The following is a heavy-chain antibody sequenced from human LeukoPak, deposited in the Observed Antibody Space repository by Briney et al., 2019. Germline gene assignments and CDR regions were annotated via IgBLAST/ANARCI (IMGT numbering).Heavy chain of an antibody. CDR1: GFTFSSYA. D-gene: IGHD2-2*01. CDR3: ARDALVPAAPPYYYYYYYMDV. CDR2: ISYDGSNK. V-gene: IGHV3-30*01. Sequence: PGGSLRLSCAASGFTFSSYAMHWVRQAPGKGLEWVAVISYDGSNKYYADSVKGRFTISGDNSKNTLYLQMNSLRAEDTAVYYCARDALVPAAPPYYYYYYYMDVWGKGTTVTVSS. J-gene: IGHJ6*03.